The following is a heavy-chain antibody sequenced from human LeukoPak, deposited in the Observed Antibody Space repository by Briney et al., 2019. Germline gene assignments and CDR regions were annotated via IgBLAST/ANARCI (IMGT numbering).Heavy chain of an antibody. CDR3: ARGPPYYYDSSGYPVDFDY. V-gene: IGHV3-21*01. D-gene: IGHD3-22*01. Sequence: PGGSLRLSCAASGFTFSSYSMNWVRQAPGKGLEWVSSVSSSSSYILYADSVKGRFTISRDNAKNSLYLQMNSLRAEDTAVYYCARGPPYYYDSSGYPVDFDYWGQGTLVTVSS. J-gene: IGHJ4*02. CDR1: GFTFSSYS. CDR2: VSSSSSYI.